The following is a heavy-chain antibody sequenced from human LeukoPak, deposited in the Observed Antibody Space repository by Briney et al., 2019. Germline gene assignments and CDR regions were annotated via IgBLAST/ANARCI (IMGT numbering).Heavy chain of an antibody. D-gene: IGHD3-16*01. CDR2: IRGNGET. Sequence: GGSLRLSCAAPGLSFSSFAMSWVRQGPARGLEWASSIRGNGETLYADSVKGRFTLSSDSTRNTVYFQLNNLRVEDTAIYYCARASWVSSTDAVRWGQGTLVTVSS. CDR1: GLSFSSFA. J-gene: IGHJ4*02. CDR3: ARASWVSSTDAVR. V-gene: IGHV3-23*01.